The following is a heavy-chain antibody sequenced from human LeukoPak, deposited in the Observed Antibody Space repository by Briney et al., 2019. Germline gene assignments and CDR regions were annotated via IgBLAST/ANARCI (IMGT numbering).Heavy chain of an antibody. V-gene: IGHV3-74*01. CDR2: ICPDGTVT. D-gene: IGHD4-17*01. CDR3: ARVLTTVTTSPVRAFDI. Sequence: GGSLRLSCAASGFTFSNYCMHWVRQIPGKGLVWVSRICPDGTVTNYADSVKGRFTISRDNSKNTLYLQMNSLRAEDTAVYYCARVLTTVTTSPVRAFDIWGQGTMVTVSS. J-gene: IGHJ3*02. CDR1: GFTFSNYC.